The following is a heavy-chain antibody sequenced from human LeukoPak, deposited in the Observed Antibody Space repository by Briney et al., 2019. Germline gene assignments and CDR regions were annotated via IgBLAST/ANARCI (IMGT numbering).Heavy chain of an antibody. D-gene: IGHD4-17*01. CDR1: GFTFSDFA. Sequence: GGSLRLSCAASGFTFSDFAMIWVRQPPGKGLEWVSSTFQGGGEIHYADSVKGRFTISRDNAKNSLYLQMNSLRAEDTAVYYCARNGDYCDYWGQGTLVTVSS. J-gene: IGHJ4*02. CDR2: TFQGGGEI. V-gene: IGHV3-21*01. CDR3: ARNGDYCDY.